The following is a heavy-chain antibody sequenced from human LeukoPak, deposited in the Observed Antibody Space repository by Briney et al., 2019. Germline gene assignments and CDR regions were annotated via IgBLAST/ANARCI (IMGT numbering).Heavy chain of an antibody. CDR2: INPNSGGT. CDR3: ASLTSGYLLEYFQR. V-gene: IGHV1-2*06. D-gene: IGHD3-22*01. J-gene: IGHJ1*01. Sequence: ASVKVSCKASGYTFTGYYMHWVRQAPGQGLEWMGRINPNSGGTNYAQKFQGRVTMTRDTSISTAYMELSRLRSDDTAVYYCASLTSGYLLEYFQRWGQGTLVTVSS. CDR1: GYTFTGYY.